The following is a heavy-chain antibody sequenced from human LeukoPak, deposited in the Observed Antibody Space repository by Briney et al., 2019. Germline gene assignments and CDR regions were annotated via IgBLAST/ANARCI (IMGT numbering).Heavy chain of an antibody. Sequence: SXXLSLTCTVSGGSISSYYWSWIRQPAGKGLEWIGRIYNSGSTNYNPSLKSRVTMSVDTSKNQFSLKLSSVTAADTAVYYCARGISSGWYGAFDIWGQGTMVTVSS. CDR1: GGSISSYY. J-gene: IGHJ3*02. CDR3: ARGISSGWYGAFDI. V-gene: IGHV4-4*07. CDR2: IYNSGST. D-gene: IGHD6-19*01.